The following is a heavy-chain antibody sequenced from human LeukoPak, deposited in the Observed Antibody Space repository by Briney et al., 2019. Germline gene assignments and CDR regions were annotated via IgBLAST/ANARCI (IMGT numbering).Heavy chain of an antibody. CDR2: ISSSSSYI. J-gene: IGHJ6*03. D-gene: IGHD1-1*01. V-gene: IGHV3-21*04. Sequence: GGSLRLSCAASGFTFSSYNMNWVRQAPGKGLEWVSSISSSSSYIYYTDSVKGRFTISRDNAKNSLYLQMNSLRAEDMALYYCAKGGGGTNYYYMDVWGKGTTVTVSS. CDR3: AKGGGGTNYYYMDV. CDR1: GFTFSSYN.